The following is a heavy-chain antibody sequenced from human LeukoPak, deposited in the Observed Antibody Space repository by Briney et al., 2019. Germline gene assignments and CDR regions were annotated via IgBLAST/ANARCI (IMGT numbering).Heavy chain of an antibody. V-gene: IGHV3-11*04. CDR1: GFTFSDYY. D-gene: IGHD3-22*01. CDR3: ARSYSSGYPNWFDS. Sequence: GGSLRLSCAASGFTFSDYYMSWIRQAPGKGLEWVSYISSSGSTIYYADSVKGRFSISRDNAKNSLYLQMNSLRAEDTAVYYCARSYSSGYPNWFDSWGQGTLVTVSS. J-gene: IGHJ5*01. CDR2: ISSSGSTI.